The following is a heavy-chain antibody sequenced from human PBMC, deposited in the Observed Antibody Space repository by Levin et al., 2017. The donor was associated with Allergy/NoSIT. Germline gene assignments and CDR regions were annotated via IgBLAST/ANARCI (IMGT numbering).Heavy chain of an antibody. V-gene: IGHV4-30-2*01. CDR2: IYHSGST. J-gene: IGHJ2*01. D-gene: IGHD3-10*01. CDR3: ARVRRGYYGSLVGNLYWYFDL. CDR1: GGSISSGGYS. Sequence: SETLSLTCAVSGGSISSGGYSWSWIRQPPGKGLEWIGYIYHSGSTYYNPSLKSRVTISVDRSKNQFSLKLSSVTAADTAVYYCARVRRGYYGSLVGNLYWYFDLWGRGTLVTVSS.